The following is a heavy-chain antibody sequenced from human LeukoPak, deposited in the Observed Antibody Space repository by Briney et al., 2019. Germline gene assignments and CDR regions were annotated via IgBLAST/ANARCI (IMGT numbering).Heavy chain of an antibody. CDR1: DDSITMYY. CDR3: ERDGSVGAKESNADVGAFDI. D-gene: IGHD1-26*01. CDR2: VDHTGSS. V-gene: IGHV4-59*01. J-gene: IGHJ3*02. Sequence: PSETLSLTCSVSDDSITMYYSTWIRHRPRKGLGLIGYVDHTGSSNYSPSLNGRVSISRDTTKNLFSLRLRSVTAAYTAVYYCERDGSVGAKESNADVGAFDIWGQGTMVTVSS.